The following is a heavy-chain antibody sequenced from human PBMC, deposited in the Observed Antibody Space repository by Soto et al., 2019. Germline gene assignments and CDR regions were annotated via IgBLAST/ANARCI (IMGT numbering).Heavy chain of an antibody. J-gene: IGHJ6*02. V-gene: IGHV2-5*02. Sequence: QITLKESGPTLVKPTQTLTLTCTFSGFSLTTSGVGVGWIRPPPGKALEWLALIYGVDDKRYSPSLKSRLTITGDTSKNQVGRTMTNMDPVDTATYDCAHRHYYGSGNLGMDVWGQGTTVTVSS. CDR2: IYGVDDK. CDR1: GFSLTTSGVG. D-gene: IGHD3-10*01. CDR3: AHRHYYGSGNLGMDV.